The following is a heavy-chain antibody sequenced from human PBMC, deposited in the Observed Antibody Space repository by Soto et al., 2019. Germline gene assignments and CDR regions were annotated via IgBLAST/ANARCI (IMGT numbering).Heavy chain of an antibody. CDR2: IKSKGGGGTA. J-gene: IGHJ6*02. Sequence: GFSFSPAWMNWVRQAPGKGLEWVGLIKSKGGGGTADYAAPVKGRFIISRDDSKNTIYLQMNSLKPEDTALYYCIWQQDFYYGMDVWGQGTTVTVSS. CDR3: IWQQDFYYGMDV. V-gene: IGHV3-15*07. CDR1: GFSFSPAW. D-gene: IGHD6-13*01.